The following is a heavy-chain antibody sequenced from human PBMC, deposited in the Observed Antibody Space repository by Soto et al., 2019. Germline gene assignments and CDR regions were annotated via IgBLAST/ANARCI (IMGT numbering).Heavy chain of an antibody. CDR3: ARESIAAAGTAWFDP. CDR2: IWYDGSNK. J-gene: IGHJ5*02. CDR1: GFTLSSYG. V-gene: IGHV3-33*01. D-gene: IGHD6-13*01. Sequence: GGSLRLSCAASGFTLSSYGMHWVRQAPGKGLEWVAVIWYDGSNKYYADSVKGRFTISRDNSKNTLYLQMNSLRAEDTAVYYCARESIAAAGTAWFDPWGQGT.